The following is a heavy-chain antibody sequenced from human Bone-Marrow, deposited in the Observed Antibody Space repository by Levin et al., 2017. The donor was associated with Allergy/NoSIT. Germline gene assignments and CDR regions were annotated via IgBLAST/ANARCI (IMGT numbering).Heavy chain of an antibody. V-gene: IGHV3-74*01. J-gene: IGHJ6*02. CDR3: TRGSHDGMDV. CDR1: GFTFSRYW. Sequence: GESLKISCAASGFTFSRYWMHWVRQAPGKGLVWVSRLNGDGSGTAHADSVKGRFTISRDNAKNTLYLQMNSLTVEDTAVYYCTRGSHDGMDVWGQGTTVTVSS. CDR2: LNGDGSGT.